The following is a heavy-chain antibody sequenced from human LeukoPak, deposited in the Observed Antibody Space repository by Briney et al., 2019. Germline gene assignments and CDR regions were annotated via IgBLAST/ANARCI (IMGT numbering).Heavy chain of an antibody. CDR1: GYTFTGYY. V-gene: IGHV1-2*02. CDR3: ARDVGEYCSSTNCYASHY. J-gene: IGHJ4*02. Sequence: ASVKVSCKASGYTFTGYYMHWVRQAPGQGLEWMGWINPNSGGTNYAQKFQGGVTMTRDTSITTAYMELSSLRSDDTAVYYCARDVGEYCSSTNCYASHYWGQGTLVTVSS. CDR2: INPNSGGT. D-gene: IGHD2-2*01.